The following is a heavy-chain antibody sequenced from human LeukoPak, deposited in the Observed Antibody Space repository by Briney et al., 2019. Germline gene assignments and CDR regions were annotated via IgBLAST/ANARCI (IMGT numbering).Heavy chain of an antibody. CDR3: AKGGGMTGEDFDY. V-gene: IGHV3-23*01. CDR1: GFTFSSYA. Sequence: GGSLRLSCAASGFTFSSYAMSWVRRAPGKGLEWVSAISGSGGSTYYADSVKDRFTISRDNSKNTLYLQMNSLRAEDTAVYYCAKGGGMTGEDFDYWGQGALVTVSS. CDR2: ISGSGGST. J-gene: IGHJ4*02. D-gene: IGHD1-20*01.